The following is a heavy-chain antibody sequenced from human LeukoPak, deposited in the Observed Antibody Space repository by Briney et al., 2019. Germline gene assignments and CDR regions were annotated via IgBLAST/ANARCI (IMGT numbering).Heavy chain of an antibody. CDR3: ARGYSSYYPDAFDI. CDR2: IGGSGGNT. D-gene: IGHD5-12*01. V-gene: IGHV3-23*01. Sequence: SGGSLRLSCAASGFTFSSYTMSWVRQAPGKGLEWVSAIGGSGGNTYYADSVKGRFTISRDNAKNSLYLQMNSLRAEDTAVYYCARGYSSYYPDAFDIWGQGTMVTVSS. CDR1: GFTFSSYT. J-gene: IGHJ3*02.